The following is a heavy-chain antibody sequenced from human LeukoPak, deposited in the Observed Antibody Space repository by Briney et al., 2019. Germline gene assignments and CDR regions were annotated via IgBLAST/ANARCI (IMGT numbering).Heavy chain of an antibody. V-gene: IGHV4-59*11. CDR1: DDSFSSHY. Sequence: SETLSLTCAVSDDSFSSHYWTWIRPPPGRGVEWGGYISCIGRTNYNPSLKSRVTISIDTSKNQFSLKLTSVTAADTAVYYCARDLVTVTKGFDIWGQGTMVSVSS. J-gene: IGHJ3*02. CDR2: ISCIGRT. CDR3: ARDLVTVTKGFDI. D-gene: IGHD4-17*01.